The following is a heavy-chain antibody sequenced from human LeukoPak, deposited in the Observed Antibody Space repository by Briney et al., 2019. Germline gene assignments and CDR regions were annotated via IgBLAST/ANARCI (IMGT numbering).Heavy chain of an antibody. D-gene: IGHD6-19*01. CDR2: IYYSGST. CDR1: GGSISSYY. CDR3: ARAGYSSGWYRFDY. V-gene: IGHV4-59*01. J-gene: IGHJ4*02. Sequence: SETLSLTCTVPGGSISSYYWSWIRQPPGKGLERSGYIYYSGSTNYNPSLKSRVTISVDTSKNQFSLKLSSVTAAATAVYYCARAGYSSGWYRFDYWGQGTLVTVSS.